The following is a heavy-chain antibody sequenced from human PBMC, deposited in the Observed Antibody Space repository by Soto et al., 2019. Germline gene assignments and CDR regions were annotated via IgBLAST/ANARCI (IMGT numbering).Heavy chain of an antibody. Sequence: EVQLVESGGGLVQPGGSLRLSCAASGFTLSGRSMHWVRQAPGKGLVWVSGIDNAGTDSTYADPVKGRFTSSRDNAKNMLYLQMNSLRVEDTAVYYCAREWFGPDVWGKGTTLTVSS. D-gene: IGHD3-10*01. CDR3: AREWFGPDV. CDR2: IDNAGTDS. V-gene: IGHV3-74*01. CDR1: GFTLSGRS. J-gene: IGHJ6*04.